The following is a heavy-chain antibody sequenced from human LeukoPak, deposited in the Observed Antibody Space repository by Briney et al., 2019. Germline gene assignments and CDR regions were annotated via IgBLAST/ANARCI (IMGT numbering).Heavy chain of an antibody. Sequence: GGSLRLSCAASGFTFDDYTMHWVRQAPGKGLEWVSLISWDGGSTYYADSVKGRFTISRDNSKNSLYLQMNSLRAEDTAVYYCARAYYYDSIWFDPWGQGTLVTVSS. CDR3: ARAYYYDSIWFDP. D-gene: IGHD3-22*01. CDR1: GFTFDDYT. CDR2: ISWDGGST. V-gene: IGHV3-43*01. J-gene: IGHJ5*02.